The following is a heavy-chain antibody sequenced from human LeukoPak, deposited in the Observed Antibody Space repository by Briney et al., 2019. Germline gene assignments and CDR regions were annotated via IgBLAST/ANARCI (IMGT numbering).Heavy chain of an antibody. J-gene: IGHJ6*02. Sequence: PSGTLSLTCAVSGGSISSSNWWSWVRQPPGKGLEWIGEIYHSGSTNYNPSLKSRVTISVDKSKNQFSLKLSSVTAADTAVYYCARHLAGATSGMDVWGQGTTVTVSS. V-gene: IGHV4-4*02. D-gene: IGHD6-13*01. CDR2: IYHSGST. CDR3: ARHLAGATSGMDV. CDR1: GGSISSSNW.